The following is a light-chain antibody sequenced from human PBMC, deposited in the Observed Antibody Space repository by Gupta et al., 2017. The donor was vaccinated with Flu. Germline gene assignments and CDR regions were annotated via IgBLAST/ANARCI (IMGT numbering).Light chain of an antibody. CDR3: AVWDTSLNGPM. Sequence: SNSNIGNYDVYWYQQFPGAAPKLLIERDNQRPAGVPLRFSGSKSGTSASLALSGLRPEDEGDYYCAVWDTSLNGPMFGGGTKVTVL. J-gene: IGLJ3*02. CDR1: NSNIGNYD. V-gene: IGLV1-47*01. CDR2: RDN.